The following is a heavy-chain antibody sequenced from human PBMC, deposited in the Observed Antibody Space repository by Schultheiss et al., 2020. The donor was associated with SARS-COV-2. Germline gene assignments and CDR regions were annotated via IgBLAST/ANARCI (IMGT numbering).Heavy chain of an antibody. CDR2: IYPGDSDT. D-gene: IGHD2-2*01. CDR3: ARHIVVVPAARGAMITFGGVISGFDY. Sequence: GESLKISCKGSGYSFTSYWIGWVRQMPGKGLEWMGIIYPGDSDTRYSPSFQGQVTISADKSISTAYLQWSSLKASDTAMYYCARHIVVVPAARGAMITFGGVISGFDYWGQGTLVTVSS. CDR1: GYSFTSYW. J-gene: IGHJ4*02. V-gene: IGHV5-51*01.